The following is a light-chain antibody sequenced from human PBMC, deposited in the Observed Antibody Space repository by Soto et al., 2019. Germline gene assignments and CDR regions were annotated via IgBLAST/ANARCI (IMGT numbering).Light chain of an antibody. CDR1: QSVLYSSNNKNH. CDR2: WAS. Sequence: DIVMTQSPDSLAVSLGERATINCKSSQSVLYSSNNKNHLAWYQQKPGQPPKLLISWASTRDSGVPDRFNCSGSGTDFTLTISSLQAEDVAVYHCQQYFSIPLTFGGGTKVEIK. V-gene: IGKV4-1*01. J-gene: IGKJ4*01. CDR3: QQYFSIPLT.